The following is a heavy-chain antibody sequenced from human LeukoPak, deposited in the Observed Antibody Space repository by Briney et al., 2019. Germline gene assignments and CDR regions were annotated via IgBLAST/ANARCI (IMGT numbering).Heavy chain of an antibody. CDR3: ARVIVDTAMAVYPDY. Sequence: GGSLRLSCAASGFTFSSYSMNWVRQAPGKGLEWVSSISSSSSYIYYADSVKGRFTISRDNAKNSLYLHMNSLRAEDTAVYYCARVIVDTAMAVYPDYWGQGTLVTVSS. J-gene: IGHJ4*02. V-gene: IGHV3-21*01. D-gene: IGHD5-18*01. CDR2: ISSSSSYI. CDR1: GFTFSSYS.